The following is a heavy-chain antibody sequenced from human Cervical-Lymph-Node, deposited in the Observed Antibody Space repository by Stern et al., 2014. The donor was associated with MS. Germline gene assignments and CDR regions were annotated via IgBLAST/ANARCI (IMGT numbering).Heavy chain of an antibody. CDR2: VYSCGAP. V-gene: IGHV4-39*01. D-gene: IGHD2-8*02. CDR1: GDSISSYTHY. Sequence: QVQLQESGPGLVKPSETLSLTCAVSGDSISSYTHYWAWIRQPPGKGLEWIGIVYSCGAPYYTPSLKSPVPIPVNTSKNHFSLGLTSVTAADTAVYYCAKHACTGAACPFDLWGQGTLVTVSS. J-gene: IGHJ4*02. CDR3: AKHACTGAACPFDL.